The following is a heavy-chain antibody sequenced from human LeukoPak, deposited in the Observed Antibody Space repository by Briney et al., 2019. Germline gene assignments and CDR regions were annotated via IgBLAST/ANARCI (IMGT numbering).Heavy chain of an antibody. Sequence: GGSLRLSCAASGFTFSSYSMNWVRQAPGKGLEWVSVIYSGGSTYYADSVKGRFTISRDNSKNTLYLQMNSLRAEDTAVYYCASLLRFLEWSPGALDIWGQGTMVTVSS. CDR1: GFTFSSYS. CDR2: IYSGGST. V-gene: IGHV3-66*01. D-gene: IGHD3-3*01. CDR3: ASLLRFLEWSPGALDI. J-gene: IGHJ3*02.